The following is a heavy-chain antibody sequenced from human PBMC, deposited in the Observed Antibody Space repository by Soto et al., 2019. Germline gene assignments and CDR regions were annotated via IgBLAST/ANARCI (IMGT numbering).Heavy chain of an antibody. CDR3: ARDLDACSGGSCYPGSYKYYSAMDV. V-gene: IGHV1-2*04. Sequence: ASVKVSCKASGYTFTGYYMHWVRQAPGQGLEWMGWINPNSGGTNYAQKFQGSVTLTRDTSISTAYMELTSLRYDDTAVYFCARDLDACSGGSCYPGSYKYYSAMDVWGQGTTVTVSS. CDR2: INPNSGGT. D-gene: IGHD2-15*01. J-gene: IGHJ6*02. CDR1: GYTFTGYY.